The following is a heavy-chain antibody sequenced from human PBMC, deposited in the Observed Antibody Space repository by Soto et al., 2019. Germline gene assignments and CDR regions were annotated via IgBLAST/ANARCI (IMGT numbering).Heavy chain of an antibody. CDR1: GGSISSGDYY. Sequence: QVQLQESGPGLVKPSQTLSLTCTVSGGSISSGDYYWSWIRQPPGKGLEWIGYIYYTGASYYNPSLKSRINISIDPSKNQFSLNLSSVTAADTAVYYCARVAGGVVATWGQGTLVTVSS. D-gene: IGHD2-15*01. J-gene: IGHJ5*02. CDR2: IYYTGAS. V-gene: IGHV4-30-4*01. CDR3: ARVAGGVVAT.